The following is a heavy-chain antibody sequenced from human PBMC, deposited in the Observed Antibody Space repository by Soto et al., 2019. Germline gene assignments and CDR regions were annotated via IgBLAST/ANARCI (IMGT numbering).Heavy chain of an antibody. V-gene: IGHV3-49*03. CDR1: GFTFGGYA. D-gene: IGHD6-13*01. J-gene: IGHJ3*02. CDR2: IRSKAYGGTT. Sequence: GGSVRLSCTASGFTFGGYAMSWFRQAPGKGLEWVGFIRSKAYGGTTEYAASVKGRFTISRDDSKSIAYLQMNSLKTEDTAVYYCTWFVSSWYQILRAFDIWGQGTMVTVSS. CDR3: TWFVSSWYQILRAFDI.